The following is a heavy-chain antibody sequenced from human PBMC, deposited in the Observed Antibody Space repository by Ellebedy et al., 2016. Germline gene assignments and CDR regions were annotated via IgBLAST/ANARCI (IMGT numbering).Heavy chain of an antibody. Sequence: GGSLRLSXAASGFPFDDYAMHWVRQGPGKGLEWVSGISWNSGSIGYAESVKGRFTISRDNAKKSLFLQMNSLRAEDTALYYCVKDMRDGGGGNDYAEYFLHWGQGTLVTVSS. CDR2: ISWNSGSI. CDR3: VKDMRDGGGGNDYAEYFLH. J-gene: IGHJ1*01. D-gene: IGHD1-1*01. CDR1: GFPFDDYA. V-gene: IGHV3-9*01.